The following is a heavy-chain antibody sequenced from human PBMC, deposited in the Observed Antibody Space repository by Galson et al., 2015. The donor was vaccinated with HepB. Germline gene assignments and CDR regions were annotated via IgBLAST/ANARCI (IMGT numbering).Heavy chain of an antibody. CDR2: ISYDGSNK. J-gene: IGHJ4*02. CDR1: GFTFSSYG. D-gene: IGHD1-1*01. Sequence: SLRLSCAASGFTFSSYGMHWVRQAPGKGLEWVAVISYDGSNKYYADSVKGRFTISRDNSKNTLYLQMNSLRAEDTAVYYCARPSGEVDWNPFGYWGQGTLVTVSS. V-gene: IGHV3-30*03. CDR3: ARPSGEVDWNPFGY.